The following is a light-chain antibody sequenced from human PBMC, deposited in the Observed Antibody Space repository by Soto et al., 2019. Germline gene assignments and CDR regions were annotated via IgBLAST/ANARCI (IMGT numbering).Light chain of an antibody. CDR3: QVWDSSTDHVV. Sequence: SYELTQPPSMSVAPGQTARFACGGNNIGGKSVHWYQQRPGQAPVLVVYDDSARPSGIPERFSGSNSGNTATLTISRVVAGDEADYYCQVWDSSTDHVVFGGGTKVTVL. J-gene: IGLJ2*01. CDR1: NIGGKS. CDR2: DDS. V-gene: IGLV3-21*02.